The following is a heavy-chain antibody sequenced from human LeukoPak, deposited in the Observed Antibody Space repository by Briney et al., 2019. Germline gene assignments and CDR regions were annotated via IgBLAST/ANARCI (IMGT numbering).Heavy chain of an antibody. CDR2: IDPRDSYT. J-gene: IGHJ4*02. CDR1: GSRFTNYW. D-gene: IGHD4-17*01. CDR3: ATGASKVTTDFANY. V-gene: IGHV5-10-1*01. Sequence: GGSLTISCKASGSRFTNYWISWVRQMPGKGLEWMGRIDPRDSYTKYSPSFEGHVTISVANSISSAFLQWNSLKASDSAMYYCATGASKVTTDFANYWGQGTQVAVSS.